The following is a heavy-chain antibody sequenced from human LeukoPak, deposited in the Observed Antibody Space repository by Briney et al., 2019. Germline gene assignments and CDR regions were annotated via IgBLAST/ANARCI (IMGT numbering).Heavy chain of an antibody. J-gene: IGHJ4*02. V-gene: IGHV3-66*01. CDR3: ASYYDTSGHYVDY. Sequence: GGSLRLSCAASGFTVSTNDMTWVHQAPGGGLEWVSAIYGGSSTHYADSVKGRFIISRDNSKNTLYLQMNTLRAEDTAVYYCASYYDTSGHYVDYWGQGTLVTVSS. CDR2: IYGGSST. D-gene: IGHD3-22*01. CDR1: GFTVSTND.